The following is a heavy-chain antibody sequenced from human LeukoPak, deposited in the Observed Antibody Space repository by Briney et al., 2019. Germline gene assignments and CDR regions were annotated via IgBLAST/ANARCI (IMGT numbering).Heavy chain of an antibody. J-gene: IGHJ4*02. V-gene: IGHV1-69*13. CDR2: IIPIFGTA. CDR1: GGTFSSYA. D-gene: IGHD2-15*01. Sequence: SVKVSCKASGGTFSSYAISWVRQAPGQGLEWMGGIIPIFGTANYAQKFQGRVTITADESTSTAYMELSSLRSEDTAVYYCAREPKYCSGGSCSTYFNYWGQGTLVTVSS. CDR3: AREPKYCSGGSCSTYFNY.